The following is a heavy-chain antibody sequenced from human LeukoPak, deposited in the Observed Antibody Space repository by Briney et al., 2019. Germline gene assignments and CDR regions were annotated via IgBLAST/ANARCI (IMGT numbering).Heavy chain of an antibody. D-gene: IGHD3-3*01. J-gene: IGHJ3*02. Sequence: SEALSLTCGVYGASVSAYYWSWIRQSPGKGLEWIGDINHAGNTSYNKSLKSRVTGSLDTTKNHLSLRLSSMAAADTAVYYCSMFGVVLHPPHAFDIWGQGTMVTVSS. V-gene: IGHV4-34*01. CDR3: SMFGVVLHPPHAFDI. CDR1: GASVSAYY. CDR2: INHAGNT.